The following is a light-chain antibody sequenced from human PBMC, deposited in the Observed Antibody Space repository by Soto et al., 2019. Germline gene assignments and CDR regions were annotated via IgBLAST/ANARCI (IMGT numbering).Light chain of an antibody. Sequence: QSALTQPASVSGSPGQSITISCTGTSSDIGAYNYVSWYQHQPGKAPKLIIFDVNNRPSGVSNRFSGSKSGTTASLTISGLQAEDEADFYCSSYTSRTTLVFGGGTKLTVL. CDR3: SSYTSRTTLV. J-gene: IGLJ3*02. CDR2: DVN. CDR1: SSDIGAYNY. V-gene: IGLV2-14*03.